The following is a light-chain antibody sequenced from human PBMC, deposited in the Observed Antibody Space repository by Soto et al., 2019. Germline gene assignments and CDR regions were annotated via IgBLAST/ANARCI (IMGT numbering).Light chain of an antibody. J-gene: IGKJ2*01. CDR2: GAS. Sequence: EIVLTQSPGTLSLSPGERATLSCRASQSVSSSYLAWYQQKPGQAPRLLIYGASSRATGIPDRFSRSGSGTDFTLTISRLAPDNFAVYYHQQYGSSPPMYTFGQGPKLEIK. CDR1: QSVSSSY. V-gene: IGKV3-20*01. CDR3: QQYGSSPPMYT.